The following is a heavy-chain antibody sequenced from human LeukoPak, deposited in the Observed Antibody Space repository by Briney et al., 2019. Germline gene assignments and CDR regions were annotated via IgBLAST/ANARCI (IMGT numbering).Heavy chain of an antibody. D-gene: IGHD1-20*01. Sequence: SVKVSCKASGGTFSSYAISWVRQAPGQGLEWMGGIIPIFGTANYAQKFQGRVTITADESTSTAYMGLSSLRSEDTAVYYCARASGYNYGFDYWGQGTLVTVSS. CDR2: IIPIFGTA. V-gene: IGHV1-69*01. CDR1: GGTFSSYA. CDR3: ARASGYNYGFDY. J-gene: IGHJ4*02.